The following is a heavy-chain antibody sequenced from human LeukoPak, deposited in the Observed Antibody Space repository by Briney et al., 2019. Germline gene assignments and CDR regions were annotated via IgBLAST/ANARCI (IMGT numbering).Heavy chain of an antibody. Sequence: SVKVSCKASGGTFSSYAISWVRQAPGQGLEWMGGIIPIFGTANYAQKFQGRVTITADKSTSTAYMELSSLRSEDTAVYYGARAHGDYVRYYYGMDVWGKGTTVTVSS. CDR2: IIPIFGTA. V-gene: IGHV1-69*06. CDR3: ARAHGDYVRYYYGMDV. CDR1: GGTFSSYA. J-gene: IGHJ6*04. D-gene: IGHD4-17*01.